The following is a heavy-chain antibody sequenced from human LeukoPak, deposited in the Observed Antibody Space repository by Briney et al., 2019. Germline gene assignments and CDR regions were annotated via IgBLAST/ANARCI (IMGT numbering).Heavy chain of an antibody. D-gene: IGHD6-6*01. CDR2: ISSSSSYI. Sequence: GWSLRLSCAASGFTFSSYSMNWVRQAPGKGLEWVSSISSSSSYIYYADSVKGRFTISRDNAKNSLFLQMNSLRAEDTAVYYCARDPWGTYSSSSGYHFDYWGQGTLVTVSS. CDR1: GFTFSSYS. J-gene: IGHJ4*02. V-gene: IGHV3-21*01. CDR3: ARDPWGTYSSSSGYHFDY.